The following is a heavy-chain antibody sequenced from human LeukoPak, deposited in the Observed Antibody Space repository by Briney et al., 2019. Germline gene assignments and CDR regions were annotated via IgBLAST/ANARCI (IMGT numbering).Heavy chain of an antibody. CDR3: ARDRIKGGYGSGSSY. D-gene: IGHD3-10*01. Sequence: ASVKVSCKASGYTFTGYYMHWVRQAPGQGLEWMGWINPNSGGTNYAQKFQGRVTMTRDTSISTAYMELSRLRSEDTAVYYCARDRIKGGYGSGSSYWGQGTLVTVSS. J-gene: IGHJ4*02. CDR1: GYTFTGYY. CDR2: INPNSGGT. V-gene: IGHV1-2*02.